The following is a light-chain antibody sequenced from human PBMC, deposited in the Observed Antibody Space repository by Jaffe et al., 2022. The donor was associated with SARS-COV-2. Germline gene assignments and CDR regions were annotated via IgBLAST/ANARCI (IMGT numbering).Light chain of an antibody. V-gene: IGKV2-28*01. CDR1: QSLLHSNGYNY. CDR2: LGS. CDR3: MQALQRGAT. Sequence: DIVMTQSPLSLPVTPGEPASISCRSSQSLLHSNGYNYLDWYLQKPGQSPQLLIYLGSNRASGVPDRFSGSGSGTDFTLKISRVEAEDVGVYYCMQALQRGATFGGGTKVEIK. J-gene: IGKJ4*01.